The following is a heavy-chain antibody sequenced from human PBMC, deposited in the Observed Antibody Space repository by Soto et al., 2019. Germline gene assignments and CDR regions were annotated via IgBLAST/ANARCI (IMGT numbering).Heavy chain of an antibody. D-gene: IGHD4-17*01. CDR3: ARADYGGNFSAFDI. CDR1: GFTFSSYA. Sequence: GGSLRLSCAASGFTFSSYAMHWVRQAPGKGLEWVAVISYDGSNKYYADSVKGRFTISRDNSKNTLYLQMNSLRAEDTAVYYCARADYGGNFSAFDIWGQGTMVTVSS. CDR2: ISYDGSNK. V-gene: IGHV3-30-3*01. J-gene: IGHJ3*02.